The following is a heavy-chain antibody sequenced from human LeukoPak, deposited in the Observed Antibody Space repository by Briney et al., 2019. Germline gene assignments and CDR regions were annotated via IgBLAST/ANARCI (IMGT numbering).Heavy chain of an antibody. J-gene: IGHJ3*02. Sequence: SQTLSLTCSVSGDSISSRDYYWSWIRQPPGKGLEWIGYIYYSGSTSYNPSLKSRVTISVDTSKTQFSLRLSSVTAADTAVYYCARGFDSHNAFDIWGQGTMVTVSS. CDR2: IYYSGST. CDR3: ARGFDSHNAFDI. V-gene: IGHV4-30-4*08. CDR1: GDSISSRDYY. D-gene: IGHD3-9*01.